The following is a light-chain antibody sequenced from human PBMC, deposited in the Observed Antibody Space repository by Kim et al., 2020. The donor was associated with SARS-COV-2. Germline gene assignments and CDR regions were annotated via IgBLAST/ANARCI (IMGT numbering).Light chain of an antibody. CDR2: GAS. Sequence: EIVLTQSPGTLSLSPGERATLSCRASQSVSSSYLAWYQQKPGQAPRLLIYGASSRATGIPDRFSGSVSGTDFTLTISRLEPEDFAVYYCQQYDSTPRLTFGGGTKVDIK. CDR3: QQYDSTPRLT. CDR1: QSVSSSY. J-gene: IGKJ4*01. V-gene: IGKV3-20*01.